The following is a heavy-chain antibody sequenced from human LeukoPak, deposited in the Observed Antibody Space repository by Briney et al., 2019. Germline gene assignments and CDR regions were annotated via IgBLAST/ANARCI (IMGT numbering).Heavy chain of an antibody. J-gene: IGHJ5*01. CDR1: GFTFNNYA. Sequence: GGSLRLSCAASGFTFNNYAMSWVRQAPGKGLEWVSAISASGGTTYYADSVKGRFTISRDNCENTLFLQMNSLRAEDTAVYYCAKEPREYCSSTSCPNWFDSWGQGTLVTVSS. CDR2: ISASGGTT. V-gene: IGHV3-23*01. D-gene: IGHD2-2*01. CDR3: AKEPREYCSSTSCPNWFDS.